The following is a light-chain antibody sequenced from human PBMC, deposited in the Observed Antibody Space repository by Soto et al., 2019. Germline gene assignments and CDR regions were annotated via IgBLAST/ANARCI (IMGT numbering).Light chain of an antibody. V-gene: IGLV1-44*01. CDR2: SNT. CDR3: ATWDDSLNGPV. J-gene: IGLJ2*01. CDR1: GSNIGSST. Sequence: QAVVTQPPSASGAPGQRVTISCSGSGSNIGSSTVNWYQQLPGTAPKLLIYSNTQRPSGVPDRFSGSKSGTSASLAISGLQSEDEADYHCATWDDSLNGPVFGGGTKVTVL.